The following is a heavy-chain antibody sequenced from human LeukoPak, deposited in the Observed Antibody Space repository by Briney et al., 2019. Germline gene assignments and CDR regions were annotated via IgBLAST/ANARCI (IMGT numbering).Heavy chain of an antibody. CDR3: ARQLYSSSWYGSRWYFDL. CDR2: IYYSGST. D-gene: IGHD6-13*01. J-gene: IGHJ2*01. Sequence: PSETLSLTCTVSGGSISSSGYYWGWIRQPPGKGLEWIGSIYYSGSTYYNPSLKSRVTISVDTSKNQFSLKLSSVTAADTAVYYCARQLYSSSWYGSRWYFDLWGRGTLVTVSS. CDR1: GGSISSSGYY. V-gene: IGHV4-39*01.